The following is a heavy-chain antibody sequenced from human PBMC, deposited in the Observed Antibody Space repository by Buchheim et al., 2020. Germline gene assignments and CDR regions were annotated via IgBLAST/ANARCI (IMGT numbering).Heavy chain of an antibody. V-gene: IGHV4-39*07. Sequence: QLQLQESGPGLVKSSETLSLTCTVSGDSVISSSFYWAWIRQPPGKGLEWIGPVYHTGTPYYNSSLGSPFPISVDTSKNQFSLKLRSVTAADTAVYYCARDLSGPLDYWGQG. CDR2: VYHTGTP. CDR1: GDSVISSSFY. J-gene: IGHJ4*02. CDR3: ARDLSGPLDY. D-gene: IGHD3-10*01.